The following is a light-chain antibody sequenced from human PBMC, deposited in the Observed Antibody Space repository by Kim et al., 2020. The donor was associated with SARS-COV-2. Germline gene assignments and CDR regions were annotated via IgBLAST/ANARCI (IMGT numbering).Light chain of an antibody. V-gene: IGLV1-44*01. J-gene: IGLJ2*01. CDR2: SNY. CDR1: SSNIGSHT. CDR3: AVWDDSLNGPV. Sequence: QSVLTQPPSASGTPGQRVTISCSGSSSNIGSHTVNWYQQVPGTAPKLLIYSNYQRPSGVPDRFSGSTSGTSASLAISGLQSEDQADYYCAVWDDSLNGPVFGGGTQLTVL.